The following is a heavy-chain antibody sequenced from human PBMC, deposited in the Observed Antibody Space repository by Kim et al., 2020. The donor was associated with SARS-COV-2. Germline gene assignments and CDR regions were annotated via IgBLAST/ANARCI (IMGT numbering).Heavy chain of an antibody. V-gene: IGHV3-48*03. CDR1: GFTFSSYE. CDR2: ISSSGNTI. J-gene: IGHJ4*02. CDR3: ARGPRRGPWGLIDY. Sequence: GGSLRLSCAASGFTFSSYEMNWVRQAPGKGLEWVSYISSSGNTIYYADSVKGRFTISRDNAKNSLYLQMNSLRAEDTAVYYCARGPRRGPWGLIDYWGQGTLVTVSS. D-gene: IGHD7-27*01.